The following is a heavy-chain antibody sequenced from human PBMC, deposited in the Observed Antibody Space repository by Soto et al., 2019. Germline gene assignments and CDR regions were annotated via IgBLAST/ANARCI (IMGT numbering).Heavy chain of an antibody. D-gene: IGHD4-17*01. CDR2: INPSGGST. CDR3: ARARPQKYGDYDAVTFPYGRDV. J-gene: IGHJ6*04. CDR1: GYTFTSYY. V-gene: IGHV1-46*01. Sequence: ASVKVSCKASGYTFTSYYMHWVRQAPGQGLEWMGIINPSGGSTSYAQKFQGRVTMTRDTSTSTVYMELSSLRSEDTAVYYCARARPQKYGDYDAVTFPYGRDVGGKGPRVT.